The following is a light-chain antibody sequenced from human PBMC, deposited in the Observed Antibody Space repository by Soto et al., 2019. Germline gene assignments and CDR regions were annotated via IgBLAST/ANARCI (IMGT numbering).Light chain of an antibody. CDR2: DAS. CDR1: QDINNY. CDR3: QQYDHVPRT. J-gene: IGKJ2*01. Sequence: DIQMTQSPSSLSASVGDRVTITCQASQDINNYLNWFQQKPGKAPKLLIYDASNLQTGVPSRFSVPGSGTDFTFTISSLQPEDNGTYYCQQYDHVPRTFGQGTRLEI. V-gene: IGKV1-33*01.